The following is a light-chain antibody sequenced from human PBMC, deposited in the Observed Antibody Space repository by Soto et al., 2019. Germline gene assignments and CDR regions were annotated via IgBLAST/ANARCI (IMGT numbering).Light chain of an antibody. J-gene: IGKJ1*01. CDR3: QQYGRSPPTWT. V-gene: IGKV3-20*01. CDR2: GPS. Sequence: EIVLTQSPGTLSLSPGERATLSCRASQSVSSSYLAWYQQKPGQAPRLLIYGPSSRPTYILDRFRGSGSGTDFTLTISRLEPEDFAVYYCQQYGRSPPTWTFGQGTKVEV. CDR1: QSVSSSY.